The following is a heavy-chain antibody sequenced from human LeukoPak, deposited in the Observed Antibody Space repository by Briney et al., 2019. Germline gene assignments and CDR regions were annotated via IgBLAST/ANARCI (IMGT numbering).Heavy chain of an antibody. D-gene: IGHD4-17*01. CDR3: ASRTGYGDYSYGMDV. CDR2: IIPIFGTA. Sequence: PVKVSCKASGGTFSSYAISWVRQAPGQGLEWMGGIIPIFGTANYAQKFQGRVTITADESTSTAYMELSSLRSEDTAVYYCASRTGYGDYSYGMDVWGQGTTVTVSS. V-gene: IGHV1-69*13. J-gene: IGHJ6*02. CDR1: GGTFSSYA.